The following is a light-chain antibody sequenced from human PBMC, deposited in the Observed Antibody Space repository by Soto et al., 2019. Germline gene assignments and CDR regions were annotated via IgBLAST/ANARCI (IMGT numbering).Light chain of an antibody. CDR3: QQYSTFWT. CDR2: GAS. J-gene: IGKJ1*01. CDR1: QSISSNY. Sequence: VLTQSPGTLSLSPGERATISCRASQSISSNYLAWYQHKPGQAPRLLIYGASSRATGIPHRFSGSGSGTDFTLTISSLQPDDIATYYCQQYSTFWTFGQGTRV. V-gene: IGKV3-20*01.